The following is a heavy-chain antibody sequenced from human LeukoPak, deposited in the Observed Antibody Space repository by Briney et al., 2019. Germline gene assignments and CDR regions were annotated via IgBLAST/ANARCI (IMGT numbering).Heavy chain of an antibody. CDR1: GYTFTGYY. CDR3: VRETGGFED. D-gene: IGHD7-27*01. J-gene: IGHJ4*02. V-gene: IGHV1-2*02. Sequence: ASVKVSCKASGYTFTGYYMHWVRQAPGQGLEWMGCVTPASGVTYYAQKFQCRVTVTTDTSISTAYMDLSRLSSDDTAVYYCVRETGGFEDWGQGTLVTVSS. CDR2: VTPASGVT.